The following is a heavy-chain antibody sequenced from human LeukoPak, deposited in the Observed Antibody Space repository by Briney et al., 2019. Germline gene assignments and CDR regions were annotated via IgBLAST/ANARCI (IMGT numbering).Heavy chain of an antibody. CDR1: GYTFTGYY. D-gene: IGHD3-10*01. V-gene: IGHV1-2*02. CDR2: INPNSGGT. J-gene: IGHJ4*02. Sequence: ASVKVSCKASGYTFTGYYTHWVRQAPGQGLEWMGWINPNSGGTNYAQKFQGRVTMTRDTSISTAYMELSRLRSDDTAVYYCARVPMVRGVIIKFDYWGQGTLVTVSS. CDR3: ARVPMVRGVIIKFDY.